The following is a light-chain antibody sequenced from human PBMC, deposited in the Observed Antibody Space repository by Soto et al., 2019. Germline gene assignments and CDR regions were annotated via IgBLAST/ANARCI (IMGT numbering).Light chain of an antibody. CDR3: EAWDDSLSGHV. CDR2: KNN. CDR1: GSNIGSNY. J-gene: IGLJ1*01. V-gene: IGLV1-47*01. Sequence: QSVLTQPPSASGTPGQRVTISCSGSGSNIGSNYVYWYQQLPGTAPKLLIYKNNLRPSGVPDRFSGSKSDTSASLAISGLRSEDEADYYCEAWDDSLSGHVFGSGTKVTVL.